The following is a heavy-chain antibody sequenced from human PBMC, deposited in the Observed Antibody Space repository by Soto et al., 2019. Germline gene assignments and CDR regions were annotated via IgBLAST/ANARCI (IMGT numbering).Heavy chain of an antibody. D-gene: IGHD5-18*01. CDR1: GYTFTSYA. CDR3: ARGYPGYSYGLDY. CDR2: INAGNGNT. Sequence: GASVKVSCKASGYTFTSYAMHWVRQAPGQRLEWMGWINAGNGNTQYSQKFQGRVTITRDTSASTAYMELSSLRSEDTAVYYCARGYPGYSYGLDYWGQGTLVTVSS. V-gene: IGHV1-3*01. J-gene: IGHJ4*02.